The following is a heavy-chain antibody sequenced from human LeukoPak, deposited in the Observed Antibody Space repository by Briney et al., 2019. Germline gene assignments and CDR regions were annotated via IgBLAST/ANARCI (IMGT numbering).Heavy chain of an antibody. Sequence: SVKVSCKASGGTFSSYAISWVRQAPGQGLEWMGGIIPIFGTANYAQKFQGRVTITADESTSTAYMELSSLRSEDTAVYYCARDIRYYDSSGYYLGRFGFDIWGQGAMVTVSS. V-gene: IGHV1-69*13. D-gene: IGHD3-22*01. CDR3: ARDIRYYDSSGYYLGRFGFDI. J-gene: IGHJ3*02. CDR1: GGTFSSYA. CDR2: IIPIFGTA.